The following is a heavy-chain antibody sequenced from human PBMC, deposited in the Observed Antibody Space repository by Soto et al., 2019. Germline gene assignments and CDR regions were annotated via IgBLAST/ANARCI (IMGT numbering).Heavy chain of an antibody. Sequence: RGAVRHTGAAAGFTFFGGGRSLVRQAPGKGLEWVSGISASGRDTYYADSVKDRFTISRDNSKNTVYLQVNSLRADDTAMYYCAKGKSSGWYYFDYWGQGTPVTVSS. J-gene: IGHJ4*02. V-gene: IGHV3-23*01. D-gene: IGHD6-19*01. CDR3: AKGKSSGWYYFDY. CDR2: ISASGRDT. CDR1: GFTFFGGG.